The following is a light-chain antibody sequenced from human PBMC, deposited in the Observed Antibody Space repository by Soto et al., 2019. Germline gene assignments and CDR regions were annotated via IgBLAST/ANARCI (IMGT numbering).Light chain of an antibody. J-gene: IGLJ1*01. Sequence: LTQPPSVSVAPGQSITISCTGTSSDVGGYNYVSWHQQHPGKAPKLMIYEVSNRPSGVSNRFSGSKSGNTASLTISGLQAEDEADYYCSSYTSSSTYVFGTGTKVTVL. CDR3: SSYTSSSTYV. V-gene: IGLV2-14*01. CDR1: SSDVGGYNY. CDR2: EVS.